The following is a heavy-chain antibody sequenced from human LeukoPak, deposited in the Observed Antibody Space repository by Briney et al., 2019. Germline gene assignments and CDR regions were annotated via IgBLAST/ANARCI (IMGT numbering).Heavy chain of an antibody. Sequence: SETLSLTCTVSGDSISSGGYYWSWIRQYPGKGLEWIGYIYNSGSTYYNPSLKSRVTISIDTSKRQFSLKLTSVTAADTAAYYCAREPTGSYSFDFWGQGTLVTVSS. CDR1: GDSISSGGYY. D-gene: IGHD1-26*01. J-gene: IGHJ4*02. V-gene: IGHV4-31*03. CDR2: IYNSGST. CDR3: AREPTGSYSFDF.